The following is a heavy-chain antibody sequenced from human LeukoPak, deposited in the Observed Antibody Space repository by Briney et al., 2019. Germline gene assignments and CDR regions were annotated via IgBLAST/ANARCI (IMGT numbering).Heavy chain of an antibody. CDR3: ARVTYYYDSSGYLSGRRYYFDY. J-gene: IGHJ4*02. CDR2: INPNSGGT. Sequence: ASVKVSCKASGYTFTGYYMHWVRQAPGQGLEWMGWINPNSGGTNYAQKFRGRVTMTRDTSISTAYMELSRLRSDDTAVYYCARVTYYYDSSGYLSGRRYYFDYWGQGTLVTVSS. CDR1: GYTFTGYY. V-gene: IGHV1-2*02. D-gene: IGHD3-22*01.